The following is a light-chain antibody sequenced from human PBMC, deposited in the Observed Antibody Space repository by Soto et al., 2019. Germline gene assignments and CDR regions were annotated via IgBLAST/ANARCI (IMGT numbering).Light chain of an antibody. J-gene: IGKJ2*01. CDR2: GAS. CDR3: LQSGNSPLT. Sequence: EVVLTQSPGTLSLSPGERATLSGRASRRISSAYLAWYQQKPGQAPRLLIYGASTRATDIPDRFTGSGSATDFTLIISRLEPEDFAVYYCLQSGNSPLTFGQGTRLEIK. CDR1: RRISSAY. V-gene: IGKV3-20*01.